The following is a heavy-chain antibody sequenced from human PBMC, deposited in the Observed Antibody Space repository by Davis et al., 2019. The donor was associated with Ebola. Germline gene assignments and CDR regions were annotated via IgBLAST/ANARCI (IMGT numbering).Heavy chain of an antibody. V-gene: IGHV3-23*01. Sequence: PGGSLRLSCAASDFTFSSHAMSWVRQAPGKGLECVSVMSGSGGRTFYADSVKGRLTISRDNSKNTLYLQMNSLRSEDTAVYYCAKPHSQYSGYDRAPFDFWGQGTLVTVSS. CDR2: MSGSGGRT. D-gene: IGHD5-12*01. CDR3: AKPHSQYSGYDRAPFDF. J-gene: IGHJ4*02. CDR1: DFTFSSHA.